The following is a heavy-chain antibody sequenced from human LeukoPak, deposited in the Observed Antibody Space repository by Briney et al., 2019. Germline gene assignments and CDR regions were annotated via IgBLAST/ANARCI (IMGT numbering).Heavy chain of an antibody. CDR2: IYPGDSDT. D-gene: IGHD3-10*01. J-gene: IGHJ6*02. CDR3: ARAPSGSYYGMDV. CDR1: GYSFTSYW. V-gene: IGHV5-51*01. Sequence: GESLKISCKGSGYSFTSYWIGWVRQMPRKGLEWMGIIYPGDSDTRYSPSFQGQVTISADKSISTAYLQWSSLKASDTAMYCCARAPSGSYYGMDVWGQGTTVTVSS.